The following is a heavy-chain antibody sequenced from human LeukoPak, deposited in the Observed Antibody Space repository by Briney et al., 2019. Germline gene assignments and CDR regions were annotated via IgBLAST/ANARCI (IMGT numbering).Heavy chain of an antibody. CDR1: GGSISISSYY. CDR3: ARDLSRADWYFDL. CDR2: IYYSGST. Sequence: SETLSLTCTVSGGSISISSYYWGWIRQPPGKGLEWIGSIYYSGSTYYNPSLKSRVTISVDTSKNRFSLKLSSVTAADTAVYYCARDLSRADWYFDLWGRGTLVTVSS. J-gene: IGHJ2*01. D-gene: IGHD3-10*01. V-gene: IGHV4-39*02.